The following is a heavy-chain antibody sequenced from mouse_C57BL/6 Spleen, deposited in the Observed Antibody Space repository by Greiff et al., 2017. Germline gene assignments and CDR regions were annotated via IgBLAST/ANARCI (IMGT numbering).Heavy chain of an antibody. J-gene: IGHJ1*03. Sequence: QVQLQQPGTELVKPGASVKLSCKASGYTFTSYWMHWVKQRPGQGLEWIGIINPSNGGTNYNEKFKSKATLTVDKSSSTAYMQLSSLTSEDSAVYYCARMEDGYDGDWYFDVWGTGTTVTVSS. CDR2: INPSNGGT. V-gene: IGHV1-53*01. CDR3: ARMEDGYDGDWYFDV. D-gene: IGHD2-2*01. CDR1: GYTFTSYW.